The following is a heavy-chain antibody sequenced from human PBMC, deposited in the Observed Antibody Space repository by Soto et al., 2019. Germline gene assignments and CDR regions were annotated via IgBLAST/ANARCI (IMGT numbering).Heavy chain of an antibody. CDR3: ARSLWFGELH. CDR1: GFSLSTTGVG. CDR2: IYWDNDK. Sequence: QITLKESGPPLVKPTQTLTLTCSFSGFSLSTTGVGVGWIRQSPGKALEWLAIIYWDNDKRYSPSLKSRVTITKDTSKNQVVLRVTNMDPVDTGTYYCARSLWFGELHWGQGALVTVSS. V-gene: IGHV2-5*02. D-gene: IGHD3-10*01. J-gene: IGHJ4*02.